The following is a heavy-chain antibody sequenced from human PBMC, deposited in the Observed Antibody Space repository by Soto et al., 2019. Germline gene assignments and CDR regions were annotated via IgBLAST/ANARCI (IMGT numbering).Heavy chain of an antibody. D-gene: IGHD2-15*01. Sequence: EVQLLESGGGLVPPGGSLRLTCAASGFNFGGHAMTWVRQAPGKGLEWISSLSVSGNTTYYADSARGRFTISRDNSKNMLYLHMDSLKVDDTALYFCAKGPPRILGYFDSWGQGALVTVSS. V-gene: IGHV3-23*01. CDR1: GFNFGGHA. CDR2: LSVSGNTT. CDR3: AKGPPRILGYFDS. J-gene: IGHJ4*02.